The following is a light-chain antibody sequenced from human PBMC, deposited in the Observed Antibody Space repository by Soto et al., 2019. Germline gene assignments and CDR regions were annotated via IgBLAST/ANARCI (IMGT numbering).Light chain of an antibody. V-gene: IGKV3-20*01. Sequence: EIVLTQSPGTLSLSPGERATLSCRASQSVSSSYLAWYQQKPGQAPRLLIYGASSRATGIPDRLSGSGSGTVFTITISRLAPEDFAVSYCQQYGSSPGTFGPGTKVDIQ. J-gene: IGKJ3*01. CDR3: QQYGSSPGT. CDR2: GAS. CDR1: QSVSSSY.